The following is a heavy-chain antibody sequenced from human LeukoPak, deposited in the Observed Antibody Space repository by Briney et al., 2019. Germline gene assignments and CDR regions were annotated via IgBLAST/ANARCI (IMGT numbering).Heavy chain of an antibody. D-gene: IGHD4-17*01. CDR3: ARHSLAYAGMDV. CDR1: GGSITTYY. J-gene: IGHJ6*02. V-gene: IGHV4-59*08. Sequence: SETLSLTCTVFGGSITTYYWSWIRQPPGKGLEWIGYVYYSGNTKYNPSLKSRVTISVDTSKNQFSLKLSSVTAADTAVYYCARHSLAYAGMDVWGQGTTVTVSS. CDR2: VYYSGNT.